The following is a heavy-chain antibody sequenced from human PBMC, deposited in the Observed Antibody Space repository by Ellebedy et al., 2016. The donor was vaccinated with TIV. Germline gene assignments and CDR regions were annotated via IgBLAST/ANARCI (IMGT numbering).Heavy chain of an antibody. CDR3: ARDRQIVVVPAAMVSGYGMDV. D-gene: IGHD2-2*01. V-gene: IGHV1-24*01. CDR2: FDPEDGET. CDR1: GYTLTELS. Sequence: ASVKVSCXVSGYTLTELSMHWVRQAPGKGLEWMGGFDPEDGETIYAQKFQGRVTMTEDTSTDTAYMELSSLRSEDTAVYYCARDRQIVVVPAAMVSGYGMDVWGQGTTVTVSS. J-gene: IGHJ6*02.